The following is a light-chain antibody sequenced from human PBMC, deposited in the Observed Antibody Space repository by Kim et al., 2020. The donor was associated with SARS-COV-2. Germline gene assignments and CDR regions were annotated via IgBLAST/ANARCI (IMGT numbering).Light chain of an antibody. CDR1: SSDVGAYNY. Sequence: QSALAQPASVSGSPGQSITISCTGTSSDVGAYNYVSWYKQHPGRAPKIMIYDVSKRPSGVSNRFSGSKSGNAASLSISGLQAEDEADYYCTSYTRSSTWVFGGGTQLTVL. V-gene: IGLV2-14*01. J-gene: IGLJ3*02. CDR3: TSYTRSSTWV. CDR2: DVS.